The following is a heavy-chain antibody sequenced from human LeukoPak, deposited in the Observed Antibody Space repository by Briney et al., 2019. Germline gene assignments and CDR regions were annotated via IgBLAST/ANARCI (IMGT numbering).Heavy chain of an antibody. Sequence: PGGSLRLSCAASGFTFSSYAMHWVRQAPGKGLEWVAVISYDGSNKYYADSVKGRFTISRDNSKNTLYLQMNSLRAEDTAVYYCARGGVGTHYYYMDVWGKGTTVTVSS. J-gene: IGHJ6*03. CDR2: ISYDGSNK. CDR3: ARGGVGTHYYYMDV. CDR1: GFTFSSYA. V-gene: IGHV3-30-3*01. D-gene: IGHD1-1*01.